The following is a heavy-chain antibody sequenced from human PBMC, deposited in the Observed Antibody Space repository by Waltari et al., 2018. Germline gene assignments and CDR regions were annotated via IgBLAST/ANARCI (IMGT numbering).Heavy chain of an antibody. Sequence: EVQLVQSGAEIKKPGESLRISCQGSGYIFTNHLITWVRQMPGKGLEWMGRFDPSGTYTNYSPSFQGHVTVSADKSISTAYLQWSSLKASDTAIYYCARHAFGNSGWHFFDYWGQGTLVTVSS. CDR1: GYIFTNHL. CDR2: FDPSGTYT. D-gene: IGHD6-19*01. V-gene: IGHV5-10-1*03. CDR3: ARHAFGNSGWHFFDY. J-gene: IGHJ4*02.